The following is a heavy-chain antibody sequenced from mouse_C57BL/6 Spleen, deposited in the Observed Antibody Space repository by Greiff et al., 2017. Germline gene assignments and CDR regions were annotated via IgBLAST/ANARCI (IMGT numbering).Heavy chain of an antibody. Sequence: VQLQQPGAELVMPGASVKLSCKASGYTFTSYWMHWVKQRPGQGLEWIGEIDPSDSYTNYNQKFKGKSTLTVDKSSSTAYMQLSSLTSEDSAVYYCARPSYWYFDVWGTGTTVTVSS. CDR2: IDPSDSYT. J-gene: IGHJ1*03. CDR3: ARPSYWYFDV. CDR1: GYTFTSYW. V-gene: IGHV1-69*01. D-gene: IGHD2-10*02.